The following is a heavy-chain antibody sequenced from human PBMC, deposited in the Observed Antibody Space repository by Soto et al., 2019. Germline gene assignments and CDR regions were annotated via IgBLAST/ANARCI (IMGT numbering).Heavy chain of an antibody. CDR2: ISDSGVTR. J-gene: IGHJ3*02. V-gene: IGHV3-23*01. CDR3: AKGTGTGVTRVGAFDI. Sequence: EVQLLESGGGLVQPGGSLILSCAASGFTFSKYAMRWVRQAPGKGVDWDSGISDSGVTRYSADSEKGRFTISRDNSKNTLYLQMNSLRAQDTAVYYGAKGTGTGVTRVGAFDIWGQGTMVTVTS. D-gene: IGHD2-8*02. CDR1: GFTFSKYA.